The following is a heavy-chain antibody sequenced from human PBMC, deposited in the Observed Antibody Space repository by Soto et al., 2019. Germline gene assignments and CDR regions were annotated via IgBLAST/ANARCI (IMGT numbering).Heavy chain of an antibody. CDR3: ATRMTTAPY. CDR1: LFIVSDNY. D-gene: IGHD4-17*01. CDR2: IYSGGGT. Sequence: EVRLVQSGGGLVQPGGSLRLSCAASLFIVSDNYMSWVRQAPGKGLEWVSLIYSGGGTDYAEYVKGRFTISSDNSKNTLYLQMTSLKAEDTGIYYCATRMTTAPYWGQGTVVTVSS. J-gene: IGHJ4*02. V-gene: IGHV3-66*01.